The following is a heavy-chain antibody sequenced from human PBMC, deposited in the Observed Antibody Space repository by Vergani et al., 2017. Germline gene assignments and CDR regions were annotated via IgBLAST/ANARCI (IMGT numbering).Heavy chain of an antibody. Sequence: VQLVESGGGLVQPGGSLRLSCVASGFSFSNYWMGWVRQAPGKGLEWVAVIWYDGSNKYYADSVKGRFTISRDNSKNTLYLQMNSLRAEDTAVYYCANDGVRQLWQSGYYYYMDVWGKGTTVTVSS. CDR1: GFSFSNYW. D-gene: IGHD5-18*01. J-gene: IGHJ6*03. CDR2: IWYDGSNK. V-gene: IGHV3-33*06. CDR3: ANDGVRQLWQSGYYYYMDV.